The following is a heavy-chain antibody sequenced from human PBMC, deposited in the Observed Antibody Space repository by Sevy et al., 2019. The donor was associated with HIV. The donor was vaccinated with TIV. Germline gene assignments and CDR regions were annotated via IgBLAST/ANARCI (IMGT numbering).Heavy chain of an antibody. Sequence: GGSLRLSCAASGFTFSNAWMSWVRQAPGKGLEWVGRIKSKTDGGTTDYAAPVKGRFTISSDDSKNTLYLQMNSLKTEDTAVDYCTTDVSSGYYYGYYYYGMDVWGQGTTVTVSS. CDR1: GFTFSNAW. V-gene: IGHV3-15*01. D-gene: IGHD3-22*01. CDR2: IKSKTDGGTT. CDR3: TTDVSSGYYYGYYYYGMDV. J-gene: IGHJ6*02.